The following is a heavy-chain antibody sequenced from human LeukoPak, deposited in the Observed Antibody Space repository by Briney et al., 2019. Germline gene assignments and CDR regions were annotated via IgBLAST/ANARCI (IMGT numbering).Heavy chain of an antibody. CDR1: GGSISSSSYY. CDR3: ARKRGYSYGHPFDY. CDR2: IYYSGST. Sequence: SETLSLTCTVSGGSISSSSYYWGWIRQPPGKGLEWIGSIYYSGSTYYNPSLKSRVTISVDTSKNQFSLKLSSVTAADTAVYYCARKRGYSYGHPFDYWGQGTLVTVSS. J-gene: IGHJ4*02. D-gene: IGHD5-18*01. V-gene: IGHV4-39*07.